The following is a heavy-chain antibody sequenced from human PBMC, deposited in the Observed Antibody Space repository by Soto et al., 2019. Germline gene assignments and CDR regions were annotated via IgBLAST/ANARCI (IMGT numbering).Heavy chain of an antibody. CDR2: IYHSGST. V-gene: IGHV4-4*03. J-gene: IGHJ2*01. CDR3: ARYGYCSGGSCYFDL. D-gene: IGHD2-15*01. CDR1: GGSISSSNW. Sequence: QVQLQESGPGLVKPPGTLSLTCDVSGGSISSSNWWSWVRQPPEKGLEWIGEIYHSGSTNYNPSLKSRVTISVDKSENQFSLKLNSVTAADTAVYYCARYGYCSGGSCYFDLRGRGTLVTVSS.